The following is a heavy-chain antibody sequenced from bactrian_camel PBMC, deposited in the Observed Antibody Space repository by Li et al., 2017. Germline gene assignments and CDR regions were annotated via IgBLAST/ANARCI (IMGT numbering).Heavy chain of an antibody. V-gene: IGHV3S63*01. D-gene: IGHD5*01. CDR2: IAITGGT. CDR1: GYSFANSA. J-gene: IGHJ4*01. CDR3: ATGPYGLGVLMHNHDLAT. Sequence: VESGGGSVQAGGSLRLSCAASGYSFANSALGWFRQAPGKEREGVASIAITGGTQYAPSVQGRFTISRDNTKNTLYLQLNNLKPEDSAMYYCATGPYGLGVLMHNHDLATWGQGTQVTVS.